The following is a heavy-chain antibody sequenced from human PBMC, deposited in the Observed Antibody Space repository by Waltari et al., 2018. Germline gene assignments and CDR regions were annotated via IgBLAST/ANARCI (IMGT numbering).Heavy chain of an antibody. CDR2: ISGSGGST. Sequence: EVQLLESGGGLVQPGGSLRLCCAASGFTFRSYAMSWVRQAAGKGLEWVSAISGSGGSTYYADSVKGRFTISRDNSKNTLYLQMNSLRAEDTAVYYCANLYSSGWYGYWGQGTLVTVSS. CDR1: GFTFRSYA. J-gene: IGHJ4*02. D-gene: IGHD6-19*01. V-gene: IGHV3-23*01. CDR3: ANLYSSGWYGY.